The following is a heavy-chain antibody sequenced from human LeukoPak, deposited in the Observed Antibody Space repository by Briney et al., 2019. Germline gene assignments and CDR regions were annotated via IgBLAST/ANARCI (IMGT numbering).Heavy chain of an antibody. CDR3: ARGHSYLRY. CDR2: IKEDGSEK. CDR1: GFTFSSYW. J-gene: IGHJ4*02. V-gene: IGHV3-7*05. D-gene: IGHD4-17*01. Sequence: GGSLRLSCAASGFTFSSYWMSWVRQAPGKGLEWVANIKEDGSEKYYVDSVKGRFTISRDNARNSPYLQMNSLRAEDTAVYYCARGHSYLRYWGQGTLVTVSS.